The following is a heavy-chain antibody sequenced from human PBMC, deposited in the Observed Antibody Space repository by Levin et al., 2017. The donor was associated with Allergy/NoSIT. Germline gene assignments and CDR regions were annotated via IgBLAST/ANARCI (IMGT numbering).Heavy chain of an antibody. CDR2: ISGFGDYI. CDR3: ARDLVHQQLVGLDS. CDR1: GFPFSTYS. D-gene: IGHD1-1*01. J-gene: IGHJ5*01. Sequence: KRGESLKISCETSGFPFSTYSMNWVRQAPGKGLEWVSSISGFGDYIYYADSVKGRFTISRDNAKNSFHLEMNSLRVEDTAVYYCARDLVHQQLVGLDSWGQGTLVTVSS. V-gene: IGHV3-21*01.